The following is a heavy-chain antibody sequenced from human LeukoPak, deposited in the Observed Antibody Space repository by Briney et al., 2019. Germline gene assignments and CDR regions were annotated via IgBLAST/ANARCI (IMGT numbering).Heavy chain of an antibody. V-gene: IGHV3-72*01. CDR2: TTNKAHSYTT. Sequence: GGSLRLSCAVSGFTLSDHNMDWVRQAPGKGLEWVGRTTNKAHSYTTEYAASVKGRFTISRDDSQNSLYLQMNSLRAEDTAVYYCAKERGYTSGLGSLDYWGQGTLVTVST. CDR3: AKERGYTSGLGSLDY. J-gene: IGHJ4*02. CDR1: GFTLSDHN. D-gene: IGHD6-19*01.